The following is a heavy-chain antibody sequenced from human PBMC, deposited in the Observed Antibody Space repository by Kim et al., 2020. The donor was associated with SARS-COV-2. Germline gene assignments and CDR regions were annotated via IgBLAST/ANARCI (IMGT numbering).Heavy chain of an antibody. CDR2: T. V-gene: IGHV4-39*01. Sequence: TYYNPSLKRRVTISVDTSNNQFSLKLNSVTAADTAVYYCARQRSSWHFDSWGQGTLVTVSS. D-gene: IGHD6-13*01. J-gene: IGHJ4*02. CDR3: ARQRSSWHFDS.